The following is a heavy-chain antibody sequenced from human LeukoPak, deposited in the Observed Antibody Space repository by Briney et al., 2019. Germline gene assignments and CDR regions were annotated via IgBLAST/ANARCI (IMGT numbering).Heavy chain of an antibody. CDR1: GFTFSDYY. D-gene: IGHD2-15*01. CDR3: ARENAYCSGGSCYAIWFDP. J-gene: IGHJ5*02. Sequence: TGGSVRLSCAASGFTFSDYYMSWIRQAPGKGLEWVSYISSSGSTIYYADSVKGRFTISRDNAKNSLYLQMNSLRAEDTAVYYCARENAYCSGGSCYAIWFDPWGQGTLVTVSS. CDR2: ISSSGSTI. V-gene: IGHV3-11*04.